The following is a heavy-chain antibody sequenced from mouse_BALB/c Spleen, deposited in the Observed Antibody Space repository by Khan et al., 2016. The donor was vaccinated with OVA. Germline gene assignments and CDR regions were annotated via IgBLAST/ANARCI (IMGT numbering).Heavy chain of an antibody. CDR3: TRSGYGSFVY. Sequence: QVQLKESGAELVKPGASVKLSCKTSGYTFTSYYMYWVKQRPGQGLEWIGEINPSNGGTNLNEKFKSKATLTVDKSSSTAYMQLSSLTSEDSAVYYCTRSGYGSFVYWGQGTLVTVSA. J-gene: IGHJ3*01. CDR2: INPSNGGT. D-gene: IGHD2-2*01. V-gene: IGHV1S81*02. CDR1: GYTFTSYY.